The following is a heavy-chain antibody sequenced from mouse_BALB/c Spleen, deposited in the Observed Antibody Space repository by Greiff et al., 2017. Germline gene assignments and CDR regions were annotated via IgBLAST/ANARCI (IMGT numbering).Heavy chain of an antibody. J-gene: IGHJ1*01. CDR3: TRGRYRYDWYFDV. CDR2: IDPETGGT. Sequence: QVQLQQSGAELVRPGASVTLSCKASGYTFTDYEMHWVKQTPVHGLEWIGAIDPETGGTAYNQKFKGKATLTADKSSSTAYMELRSLTSEDSAVYYCTRGRYRYDWYFDVWGAGTTVTVSS. D-gene: IGHD2-14*01. V-gene: IGHV1-15*01. CDR1: GYTFTDYE.